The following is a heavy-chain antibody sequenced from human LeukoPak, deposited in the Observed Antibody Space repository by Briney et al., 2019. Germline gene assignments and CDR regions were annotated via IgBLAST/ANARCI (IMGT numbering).Heavy chain of an antibody. CDR3: ARGLGWLVHYYYYGMDV. CDR2: MNPNSGNT. J-gene: IGHJ6*02. V-gene: IGHV1-8*01. Sequence: ASVKVSCKASGYTFTSYDINWVRQATGQGLEWMGWMNPNSGNTGYAQKFQGRVTMTRDTSISTAYMELSSLRSEDTAVYYCARGLGWLVHYYYYGMDVWGQGTRSPSP. D-gene: IGHD6-19*01. CDR1: GYTFTSYD.